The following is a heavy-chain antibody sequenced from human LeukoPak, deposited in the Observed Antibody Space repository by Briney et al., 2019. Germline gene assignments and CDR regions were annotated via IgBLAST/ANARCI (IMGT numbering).Heavy chain of an antibody. V-gene: IGHV4-61*02. D-gene: IGHD1-26*01. CDR2: IYTSGST. Sequence: SETLSLTCTVSGGSISSGSYYWSWIRQPAGKGLEWIGRIYTSGSTNYNPSLKSRVTISVDTSKNQFSLKLSSVTAADTAVYYCARHGVGVVGATHPIDYWGQGTLVTVSS. CDR3: ARHGVGVVGATHPIDY. CDR1: GGSISSGSYY. J-gene: IGHJ4*02.